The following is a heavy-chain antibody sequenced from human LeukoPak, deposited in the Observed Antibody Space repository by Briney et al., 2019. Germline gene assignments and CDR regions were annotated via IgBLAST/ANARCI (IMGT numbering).Heavy chain of an antibody. CDR1: GFTFTSSA. Sequence: ASVKVSCKASGFTFTSSAMQWVRQARGQRLEWIGWIVVGSGNTNYAQKFQERVTITRDMSTSTAYMELSSLRSEDTAVYYCAADSYSSGWWGDWGQGTLVTVSS. D-gene: IGHD6-19*01. CDR3: AADSYSSGWWGD. V-gene: IGHV1-58*02. CDR2: IVVGSGNT. J-gene: IGHJ4*02.